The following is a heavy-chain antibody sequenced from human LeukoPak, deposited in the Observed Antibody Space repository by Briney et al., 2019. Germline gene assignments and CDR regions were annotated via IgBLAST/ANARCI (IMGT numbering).Heavy chain of an antibody. Sequence: SVKVSCKASRGTFSSYAISWVRQAPGQGLEWMGGIIPIFGTANYAQKFQGRVTITADESTSTAYMELSSLRSEDTAVYYCARGGLSRYYYDSSGYYHAFDIWGQGTMVTVSS. CDR3: ARGGLSRYYYDSSGYYHAFDI. CDR1: RGTFSSYA. J-gene: IGHJ3*02. D-gene: IGHD3-22*01. CDR2: IIPIFGTA. V-gene: IGHV1-69*13.